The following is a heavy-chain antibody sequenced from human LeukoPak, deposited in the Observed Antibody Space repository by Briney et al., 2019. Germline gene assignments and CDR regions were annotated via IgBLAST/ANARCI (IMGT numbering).Heavy chain of an antibody. CDR1: GYTFTGYY. J-gene: IGHJ4*02. CDR3: ARGRFSGYGAD. Sequence: ASVKVSCKASGYTFTGYYMHWVRQAPGQGLEWMGWINPNSGGTNFAQKFQGRVTMTRDTSISTAYMELGSLTSDDTAVYYCARGRFSGYGADWGQGTPVTVSS. CDR2: INPNSGGT. D-gene: IGHD5-12*01. V-gene: IGHV1-2*02.